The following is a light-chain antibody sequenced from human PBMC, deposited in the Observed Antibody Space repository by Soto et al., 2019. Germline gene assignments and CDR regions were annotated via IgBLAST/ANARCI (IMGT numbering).Light chain of an antibody. CDR3: QQYGTSPQT. CDR2: DAS. CDR1: QDVSSSY. Sequence: EIVLTQSPGTLSLSPGERATLSCRASQDVSSSYLAWYQQKPGQAPRLIIYDASSRATGITDRFSGSGSGPDFTLTISRLEPEDFAMYYCQQYGTSPQTFAQGTKVEIK. J-gene: IGKJ1*01. V-gene: IGKV3-20*01.